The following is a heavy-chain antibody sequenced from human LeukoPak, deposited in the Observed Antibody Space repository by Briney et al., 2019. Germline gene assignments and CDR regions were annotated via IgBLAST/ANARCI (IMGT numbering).Heavy chain of an antibody. CDR2: ISADGQGT. CDR3: ARDPYNTILYRLAH. Sequence: GGSLRLSCAGSGFAFGTYAMSWVRQAPGMGLEWGSSISADGQGTYYADSVEGRFTFSRENSKRTLYLQLNSLRAEDTATYYCARDPYNTILYRLAHWGQGTLVTVSS. CDR1: GFAFGTYA. J-gene: IGHJ4*02. V-gene: IGHV3-23*01. D-gene: IGHD3-10*01.